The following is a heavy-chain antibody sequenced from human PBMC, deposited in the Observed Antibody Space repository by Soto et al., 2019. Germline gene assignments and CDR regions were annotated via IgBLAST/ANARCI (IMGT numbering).Heavy chain of an antibody. Sequence: QVQLVQSGAEVKKPGASVKVSCKASGYTFTSYGISWVRQAPGQGLEWMGWISAYNGNTNYAQKLQGRVTMTTDTSTSTAYMELRSLRSDDTAVYYCARATELRGMVVVPYYFDYWGQGTLVTVSS. J-gene: IGHJ4*02. CDR3: ARATELRGMVVVPYYFDY. CDR1: GYTFTSYG. D-gene: IGHD3-22*01. CDR2: ISAYNGNT. V-gene: IGHV1-18*01.